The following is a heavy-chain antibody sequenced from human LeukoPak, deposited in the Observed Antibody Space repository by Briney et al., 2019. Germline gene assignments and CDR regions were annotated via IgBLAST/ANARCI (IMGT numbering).Heavy chain of an antibody. Sequence: TLSLTCAVSGGSISSGGYSWSWIRQPPGKGLEWIGYIYHSGSTCYNPSLKSRVTISVDRSKNQFSLKLSSVTAADTAVYYCARADYGVAFDIWGQGTMVTVSS. CDR3: ARADYGVAFDI. CDR2: IYHSGST. V-gene: IGHV4-30-2*01. D-gene: IGHD4-17*01. J-gene: IGHJ3*02. CDR1: GGSISSGGYS.